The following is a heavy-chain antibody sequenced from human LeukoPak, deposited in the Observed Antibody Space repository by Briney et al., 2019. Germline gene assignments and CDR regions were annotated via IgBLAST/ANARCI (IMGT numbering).Heavy chain of an antibody. Sequence: GASVKVSCKASGGTFSSYAISWVRQAPGQGLEWMGGIIPIFGTANYAQKFQGRVTITADESTSTAYMELSSLRSEDTAVYYCARQSIPYSSSWYAIGFDPWGQGTLVTVSS. CDR2: IIPIFGTA. CDR1: GGTFSSYA. J-gene: IGHJ5*02. V-gene: IGHV1-69*13. D-gene: IGHD6-13*01. CDR3: ARQSIPYSSSWYAIGFDP.